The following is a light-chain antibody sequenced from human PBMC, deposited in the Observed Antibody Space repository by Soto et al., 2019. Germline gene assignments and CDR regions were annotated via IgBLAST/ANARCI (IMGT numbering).Light chain of an antibody. J-gene: IGKJ1*01. CDR3: LQDNSSPWT. V-gene: IGKV1-6*01. Sequence: AIQMTQSPSSLSASVGDTVTITCRASQAIRYDLGWYQQRPGKAPRLLIYTASKLYTGVPLRFSGSGSGTDFSLTISTLQPEDFATYYCLQDNSSPWTFGQGTKVEV. CDR2: TAS. CDR1: QAIRYD.